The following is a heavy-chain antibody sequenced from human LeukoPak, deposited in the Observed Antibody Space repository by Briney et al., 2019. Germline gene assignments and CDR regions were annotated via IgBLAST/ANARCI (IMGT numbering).Heavy chain of an antibody. CDR3: ARDGRIAVAGNDAFDI. D-gene: IGHD6-19*01. J-gene: IGHJ3*02. CDR2: IHYNGDT. Sequence: SETLSLTCTVSGGSISSFYWSWIRQPPGKGLEWIGYIHYNGDTIYNPSLMSRVTISLDASKNQFSLKVNSVTAADTAVYYCARDGRIAVAGNDAFDIWGQGTMVTVSS. V-gene: IGHV4-59*12. CDR1: GGSISSFY.